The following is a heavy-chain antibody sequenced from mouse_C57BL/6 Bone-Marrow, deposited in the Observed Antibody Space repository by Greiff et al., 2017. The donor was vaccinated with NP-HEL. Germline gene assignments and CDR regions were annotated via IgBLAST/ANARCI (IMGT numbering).Heavy chain of an antibody. J-gene: IGHJ2*01. V-gene: IGHV1-7*01. CDR3: ARGAPGYFDY. CDR2: INPSSGYT. CDR1: GYTFTSYW. Sequence: VQVVESGAELAKPGASVKLSCKASGYTFTSYWMHWVKQRPGQGLEWIGYINPSSGYTKYNQKFKDKATFTADKSSSTAYMQLSSLTYEDSAVYYCARGAPGYFDYWGQGTTLTVSS.